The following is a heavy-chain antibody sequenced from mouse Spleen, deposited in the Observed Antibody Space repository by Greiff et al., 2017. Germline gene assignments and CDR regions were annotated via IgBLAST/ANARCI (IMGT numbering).Heavy chain of an antibody. V-gene: IGHV1-55*01. Sequence: QVQLQQPGAELVKPGASVKMSCKASGYTFTSYWITWVKQRPGQGLEWIGDIYPGSGSTNYNEKFKSKATLTVDTSSSTAYMQLSSLTSEDSAVYYCARSNSNYRWFAYWGQGTLVTVSA. CDR1: GYTFTSYW. CDR2: IYPGSGST. D-gene: IGHD2-5*01. CDR3: ARSNSNYRWFAY. J-gene: IGHJ3*01.